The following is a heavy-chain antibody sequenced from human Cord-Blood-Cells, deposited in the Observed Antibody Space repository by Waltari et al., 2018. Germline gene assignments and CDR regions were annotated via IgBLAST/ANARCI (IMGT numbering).Heavy chain of an antibody. V-gene: IGHV4-30-4*08. Sequence: QVQLQESGPGLVKPSQTLSLTCTVSGGSISSGDYYWSWIRQPPGKGLEWIGYIYYSGSTSYNPSLKSRVTISVDTSKNQFSLKLSSVTAADTAVYYCARAGEQLLYYFDYWGQGTLVTVSS. CDR2: IYYSGST. J-gene: IGHJ4*02. CDR1: GGSISSGDYY. D-gene: IGHD2-2*01. CDR3: ARAGEQLLYYFDY.